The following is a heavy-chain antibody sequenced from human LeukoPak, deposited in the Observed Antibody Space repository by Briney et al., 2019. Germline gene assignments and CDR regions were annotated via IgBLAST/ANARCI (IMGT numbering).Heavy chain of an antibody. CDR3: AKGYYDFWSGSLFYYYMDV. CDR2: ISGSGGGT. V-gene: IGHV3-23*01. J-gene: IGHJ6*03. Sequence: PGGSLRLSCAASGFTFSSYAMSWVRQAPGKGLEWVSAISGSGGGTYYADSVKGRFTISRDNSKNTLYLQMNSLRAEDTAVYYCAKGYYDFWSGSLFYYYMDVWGKGTTVTVSS. D-gene: IGHD3-3*01. CDR1: GFTFSSYA.